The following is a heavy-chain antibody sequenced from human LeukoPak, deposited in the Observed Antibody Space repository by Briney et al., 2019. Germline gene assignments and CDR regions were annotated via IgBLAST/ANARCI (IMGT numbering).Heavy chain of an antibody. V-gene: IGHV4-59*08. Sequence: PSETLSLTCTVSGGSISSYYWSWIRQPPGKGLEWIGYIYYSGSTNYNPSLKSRVTISVDTSKNQFSLKLSSVTAADTAVYYCARGGVEFGELWVFDYWGQGTLVTVSS. CDR1: GGSISSYY. CDR3: ARGGVEFGELWVFDY. CDR2: IYYSGST. J-gene: IGHJ4*02. D-gene: IGHD3-10*01.